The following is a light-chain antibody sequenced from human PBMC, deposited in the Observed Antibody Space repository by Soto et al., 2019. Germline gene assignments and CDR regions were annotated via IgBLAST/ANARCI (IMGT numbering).Light chain of an antibody. CDR1: QSISTW. J-gene: IGKJ1*01. CDR2: IAS. CDR3: QHYNNYSPGT. Sequence: DSQMTQSPPTLCASVGDRVNMICRASQSISTWLAWYQQKPGKAPKLLIYIASSLEGGVPSRFSGSGSGTEFTLTISSLQPDDFATYYCQHYNNYSPGTFGQGTKVDIK. V-gene: IGKV1-5*03.